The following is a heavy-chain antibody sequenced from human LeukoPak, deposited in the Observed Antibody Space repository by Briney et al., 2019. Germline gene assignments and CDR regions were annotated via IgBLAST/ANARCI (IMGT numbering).Heavy chain of an antibody. CDR2: FDPEDGET. D-gene: IGHD3-10*01. Sequence: ASVKVSCKVSGYTLTELSMHWVRQAPGKGHEWMGGFDPEDGETIYAQKFQGRVTMTEDTSTDTAYMELSSLRSEDTAVYYCATDGGPYGSGTYFDYWGQGTLVTVSS. CDR3: ATDGGPYGSGTYFDY. J-gene: IGHJ4*02. V-gene: IGHV1-24*01. CDR1: GYTLTELS.